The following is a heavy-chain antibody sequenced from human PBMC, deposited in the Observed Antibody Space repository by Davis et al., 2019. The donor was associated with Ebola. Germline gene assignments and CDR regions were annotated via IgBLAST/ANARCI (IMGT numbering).Heavy chain of an antibody. CDR3: AKDYLIAVAASQGKGYFDY. CDR1: GFTFSSYG. CDR2: ISGSGGST. V-gene: IGHV3-23*01. Sequence: PGGSLRLSCAASGFTFSSYGMHWVRQAPGKGLEWVSAISGSGGSTYYADSVKGRFTISRDNSKNTLYLQMNSLRAEDTAVYYCAKDYLIAVAASQGKGYFDYWGQGTLVTVSS. J-gene: IGHJ4*02. D-gene: IGHD6-19*01.